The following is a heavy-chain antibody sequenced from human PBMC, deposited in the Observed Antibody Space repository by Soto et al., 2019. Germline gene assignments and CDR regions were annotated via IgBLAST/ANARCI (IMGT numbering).Heavy chain of an antibody. CDR1: GYTFTSYA. CDR2: INAGNGNT. J-gene: IGHJ4*02. D-gene: IGHD2-21*02. CDR3: SRSIVVVTVLDY. V-gene: IGHV1-3*05. Sequence: QVQLVQSGAEEKKPGASVKVSCKASGYTFTSYAMHWVRQAPGQRLEWMGWINAGNGNTKYSQKFQGRVTITRDTSASTAYMELSSLTSEDTAVYYCSRSIVVVTVLDYWGQGTLVTVSS.